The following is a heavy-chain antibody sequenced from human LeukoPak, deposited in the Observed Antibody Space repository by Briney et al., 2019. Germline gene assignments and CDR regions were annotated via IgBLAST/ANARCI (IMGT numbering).Heavy chain of an antibody. J-gene: IGHJ6*03. CDR3: ARWGIAVAGPYYYYYYYMDV. V-gene: IGHV1-69*13. Sequence: ASVKVSCKASGGTFSSCAISWVRQAPGQGLEWMGGIIPIFGTANYAQKFQGRVTITADESTSTAYMELSSLRSEDTAVYYCARWGIAVAGPYYYYYYYMDVWGKGTTVTVSS. D-gene: IGHD6-19*01. CDR1: GGTFSSCA. CDR2: IIPIFGTA.